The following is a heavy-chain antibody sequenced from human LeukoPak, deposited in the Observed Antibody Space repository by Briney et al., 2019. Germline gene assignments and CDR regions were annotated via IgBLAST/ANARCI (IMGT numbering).Heavy chain of an antibody. D-gene: IGHD2-21*02. CDR1: GFTFHNYA. CDR3: AKRTAPFDD. J-gene: IGHJ4*02. CDR2: ISGSGYST. V-gene: IGHV3-23*01. Sequence: GGSLRLSCAASGFTFHNYAMAWVRQAPGKGLEWVSGISGSGYSTYYADSVKGRFTISRDVSKNTLYMQMNSLRVEDTAVYYCAKRTAPFDDWGQGTRVTVSS.